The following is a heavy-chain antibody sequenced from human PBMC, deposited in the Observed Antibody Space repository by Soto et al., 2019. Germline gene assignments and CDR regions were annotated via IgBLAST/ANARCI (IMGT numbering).Heavy chain of an antibody. CDR1: GGSISTVGHY. V-gene: IGHV4-31*03. D-gene: IGHD1-1*01. Sequence: SETLSLTCSVSGGSISTVGHYWTWIRQPPGKGLEWIGSIYHTGSTYYSKSLRSRLTMSVDTSKSQFSLRLSSVAAADTAVYYCARATGTLRSRNCDYWGQGSLVTVSS. CDR3: ARATGTLRSRNCDY. CDR2: IYHTGST. J-gene: IGHJ4*02.